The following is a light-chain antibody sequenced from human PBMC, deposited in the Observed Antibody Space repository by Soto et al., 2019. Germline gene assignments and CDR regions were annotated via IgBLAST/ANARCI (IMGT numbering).Light chain of an antibody. CDR2: EVS. CDR1: RRDVGSYNL. V-gene: IGLV2-23*02. Sequence: QSVLTQPASVSGSPDRWFPISSPETRRDVGSYNLVSWCQQHPGKAPKLMIYEVSKRPSGVSNRFSGSKSGNTASLTISGLQAEDEADYYCCSYAGSSTLYVFGTGTKVTVL. J-gene: IGLJ1*01. CDR3: CSYAGSSTLYV.